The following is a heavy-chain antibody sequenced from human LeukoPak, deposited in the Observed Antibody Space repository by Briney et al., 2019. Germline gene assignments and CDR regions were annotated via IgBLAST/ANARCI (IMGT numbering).Heavy chain of an antibody. Sequence: GASVTVSRKASGYTFSNYGITWVRQAPGQGLEWMGWISAYNGNTNCAQKFQGRVNMTTDAYTSTAYMELRSLISDDTAVFYCARDFYYDSSDHGGDYWGQGTLVTVSS. J-gene: IGHJ4*02. V-gene: IGHV1-18*01. CDR2: ISAYNGNT. CDR1: GYTFSNYG. D-gene: IGHD3-22*01. CDR3: ARDFYYDSSDHGGDY.